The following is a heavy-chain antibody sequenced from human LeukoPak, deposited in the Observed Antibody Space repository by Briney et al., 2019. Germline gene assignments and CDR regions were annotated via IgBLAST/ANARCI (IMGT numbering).Heavy chain of an antibody. CDR3: ARELLRHDILTGSYFDY. D-gene: IGHD3-9*01. J-gene: IGHJ4*02. CDR2: IYYSGST. V-gene: IGHV4-59*01. Sequence: TETLSLTCTVSGGSISSYYWSWIRQPPGKGLEWIGYIYYSGSTNYNPSLKSRVTISVDTSKNQFSLKLSSVTAADTAVYYCARELLRHDILTGSYFDYWGQGTLVTVSS. CDR1: GGSISSYY.